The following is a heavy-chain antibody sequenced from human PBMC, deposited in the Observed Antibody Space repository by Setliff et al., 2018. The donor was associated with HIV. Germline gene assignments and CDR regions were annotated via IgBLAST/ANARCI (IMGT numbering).Heavy chain of an antibody. CDR1: GFTFSSYS. CDR2: ISSSSSTI. CDR3: AKSGVRPHPSRDYYYYGMDV. Sequence: PGGSLRLSCAASGFTFSSYSMNWVRQAPGKGLEWVSYISSSSSTIYYADSVKGRFTISRDNSKNMLYLQMNSLRAEDTAVYYCAKSGVRPHPSRDYYYYGMDVWGQGTTVTVSS. J-gene: IGHJ6*02. D-gene: IGHD1-1*01. V-gene: IGHV3-48*01.